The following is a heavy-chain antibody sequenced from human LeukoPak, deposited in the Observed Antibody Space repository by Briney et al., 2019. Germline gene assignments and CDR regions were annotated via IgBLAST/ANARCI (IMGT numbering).Heavy chain of an antibody. J-gene: IGHJ4*02. V-gene: IGHV3-21*01. D-gene: IGHD4-23*01. Sequence: GGSLRLSCAASGFTFSSYSMNWVRQAPGKGLEWVSSISSSSSYIYYAASVKGRFTISRDKAKNSLYLQMNSLRAEDTAVYYCARLAHYGGNSQYSQIHYYFDYWGQGTLVTVSS. CDR3: ARLAHYGGNSQYSQIHYYFDY. CDR2: ISSSSSYI. CDR1: GFTFSSYS.